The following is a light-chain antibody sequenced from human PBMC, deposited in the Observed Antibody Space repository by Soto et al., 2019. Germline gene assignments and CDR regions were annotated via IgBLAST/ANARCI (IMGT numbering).Light chain of an antibody. CDR1: QSISSW. V-gene: IGKV1-5*03. J-gene: IGKJ5*01. CDR3: QKFNSALGIT. Sequence: DIQMTQSPSTLSASVGDRVTITCRASQSISSWLAWYQQKPGKAPKLLIYKASSLESGVPSRFSGSGSGTEFTLTISSLQPDDCATYYCQKFNSALGITFGQGTRLEIK. CDR2: KAS.